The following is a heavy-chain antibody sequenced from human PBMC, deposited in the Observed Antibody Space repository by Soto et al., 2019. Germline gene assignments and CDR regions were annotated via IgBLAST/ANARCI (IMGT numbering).Heavy chain of an antibody. V-gene: IGHV4-59*01. J-gene: IGHJ6*03. Sequence: SETLSLTCTVSGGSISSYYWSWIRQPPGKGLEWIGYIYYSGSTNYNPSLKSRVTISVDTSKNQFSLKLSSVTAADTAVYYCARYTYSSRPTYYYYYYMDVWGKGTTVTVSS. CDR1: GGSISSYY. D-gene: IGHD2-21*01. CDR2: IYYSGST. CDR3: ARYTYSSRPTYYYYYYMDV.